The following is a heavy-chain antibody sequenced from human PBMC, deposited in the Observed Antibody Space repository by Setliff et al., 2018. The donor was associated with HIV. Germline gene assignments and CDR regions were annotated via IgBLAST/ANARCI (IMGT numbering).Heavy chain of an antibody. D-gene: IGHD3-22*01. CDR2: INHSGNT. Sequence: SETLSLTCAVYGGSLSGNYWSWIRQTPGKGLEWIAEINHSGNTNYNPSLKSRVTISVVASKSHFSLKMTSVTAADTAVYYCARGALSLTMTKLLSFFDCWGQGTQVTVSS. CDR1: GGSLSGNY. J-gene: IGHJ4*02. CDR3: ARGALSLTMTKLLSFFDC. V-gene: IGHV4-34*01.